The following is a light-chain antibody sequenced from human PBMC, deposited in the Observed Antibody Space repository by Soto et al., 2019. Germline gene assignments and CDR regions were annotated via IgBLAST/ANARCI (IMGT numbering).Light chain of an antibody. CDR2: GAS. J-gene: IGKJ1*01. CDR1: QSVSSSY. CDR3: QQYGSSPWT. Sequence: EIVLTQAPGTLSLSPGERATLSCRASQSVSSSYLAWYQQKLGQAPRLLIHGASSRATGIPDRFSGSGSGTDFTLTISRLEPEDEAFYYCQQYGSSPWTFGQGTKVDIK. V-gene: IGKV3-20*01.